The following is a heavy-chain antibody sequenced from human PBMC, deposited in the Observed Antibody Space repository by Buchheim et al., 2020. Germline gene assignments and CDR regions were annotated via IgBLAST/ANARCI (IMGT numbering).Heavy chain of an antibody. J-gene: IGHJ6*02. V-gene: IGHV3-23*01. CDR1: GFTFSSYA. D-gene: IGHD3-10*01. CDR2: MTSSGGNT. Sequence: EVQLLESGGGLVQPGGSLRLSCRASGFTFSSYAMSWVRQAPGRGLEWVSTMTSSGGNTYYADSVQGRFTVSRDNSKNTLYLQMISLRAEDTAAYYCAKIGHYYGSGNLYYYYGLDVWGQGTT. CDR3: AKIGHYYGSGNLYYYYGLDV.